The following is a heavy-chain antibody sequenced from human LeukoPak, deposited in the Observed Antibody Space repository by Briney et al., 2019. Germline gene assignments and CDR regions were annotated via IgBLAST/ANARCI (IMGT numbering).Heavy chain of an antibody. CDR2: IKSKTDGGTT. J-gene: IGHJ3*02. Sequence: GGSLRLSCAASGFTFGNAWMSWVRQAPGKGLEWVGRIKSKTDGGTTDYAAPVKGRFTISRDDSKNTLYLQMNSLKTEDTAVYYCTTENSSGYYYAFDIWGQGTMVTVSS. CDR1: GFTFGNAW. D-gene: IGHD3-22*01. CDR3: TTENSSGYYYAFDI. V-gene: IGHV3-15*01.